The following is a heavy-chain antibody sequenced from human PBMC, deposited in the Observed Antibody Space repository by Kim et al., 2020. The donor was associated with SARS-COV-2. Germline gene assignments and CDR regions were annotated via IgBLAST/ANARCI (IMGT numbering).Heavy chain of an antibody. D-gene: IGHD3-9*01. Sequence: SETLSLTCAVYGGSFSGYYWSWIRQPPGKGLEWIGEINHSGSTNYNPSLKSRVTISVDTSKNQFSLKLSSVTAADTAVYYCARGPKSFDWLKTFDYWGQG. CDR2: INHSGST. V-gene: IGHV4-34*01. CDR3: ARGPKSFDWLKTFDY. J-gene: IGHJ4*02. CDR1: GGSFSGYY.